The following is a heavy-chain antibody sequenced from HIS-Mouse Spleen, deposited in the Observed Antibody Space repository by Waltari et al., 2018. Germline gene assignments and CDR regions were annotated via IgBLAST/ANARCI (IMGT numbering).Heavy chain of an antibody. CDR1: GGSISSSSYY. J-gene: IGHJ2*01. CDR2: IYYSGRT. Sequence: QLQLQESGPGLVKPSETLSLTCTVSGGSISSSSYYWGWIRQPPGKGLEWIESIYYSGRTYYNPSLKSRVTISVDTSKNQFSLKLSSVTAADTAVYYCAREIPYSSSWYDWYFDLWGRGTLVTVSS. D-gene: IGHD6-13*01. V-gene: IGHV4-39*07. CDR3: AREIPYSSSWYDWYFDL.